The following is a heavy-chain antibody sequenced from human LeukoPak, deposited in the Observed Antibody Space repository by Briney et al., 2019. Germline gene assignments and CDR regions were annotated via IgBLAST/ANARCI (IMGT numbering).Heavy chain of an antibody. D-gene: IGHD1-26*01. Sequence: ASVKISCKVSGYTFTDYYMRWVQQAPGKGLEWMGLVDPEDGETIYAEKFQGRDTITADTSTDTAYMELSSLRSEDTAVYYCATSPKVGATIGAFDIWGQGTMVTVSS. CDR1: GYTFTDYY. CDR3: ATSPKVGATIGAFDI. CDR2: VDPEDGET. V-gene: IGHV1-69-2*01. J-gene: IGHJ3*02.